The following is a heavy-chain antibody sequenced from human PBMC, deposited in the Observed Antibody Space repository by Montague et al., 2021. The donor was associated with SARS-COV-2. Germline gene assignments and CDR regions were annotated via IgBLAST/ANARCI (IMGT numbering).Heavy chain of an antibody. CDR2: IDWDDDK. CDR1: GFSLSTSGMR. Sequence: PALVKPTQTLTLTCTLSGFSLSTSGMRASWIRQPPGKALEWLARIDWDDDKFYSTSLKTSLTISKDTSKNQVVLTMTNMDPVDTATYYCARSYYDILTNYYDAFDIWGKGTMVTVSS. D-gene: IGHD3-9*01. V-gene: IGHV2-70*04. CDR3: ARSYYDILTNYYDAFDI. J-gene: IGHJ3*02.